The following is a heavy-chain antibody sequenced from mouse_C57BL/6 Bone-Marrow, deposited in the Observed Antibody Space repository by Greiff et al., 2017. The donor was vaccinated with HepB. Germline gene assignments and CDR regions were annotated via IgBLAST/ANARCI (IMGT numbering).Heavy chain of an antibody. D-gene: IGHD1-1*01. CDR3: ARPYYYYGSSYDYAMDY. V-gene: IGHV1-80*01. CDR2: IYPGDGDT. J-gene: IGHJ4*01. Sequence: LQESGAELVKPGASVKISCKASCYAFSSYWMNWVKQRPGKGLEWIGQIYPGDGDTNYNGKFKGKATLTADKSSSTAYMQLSSLTSEDSAVYFCARPYYYYGSSYDYAMDYWGQGTSVTVSS. CDR1: CYAFSSYW.